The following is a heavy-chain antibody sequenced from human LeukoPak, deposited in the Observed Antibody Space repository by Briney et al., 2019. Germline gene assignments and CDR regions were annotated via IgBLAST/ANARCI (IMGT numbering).Heavy chain of an antibody. D-gene: IGHD2-2*01. V-gene: IGHV1-46*01. J-gene: IGHJ6*02. CDR2: INPSGGST. Sequence: ASVKVSCKASGYSFTSYYMHWVRQAPGQGLEWMGIINPSGGSTSYAQKFQGRVTMTRDTSTSTVYMELSSLRSEDTAVYYCARGLGDIVVVPAATYYYYYGMDVWGQGTTVTVSS. CDR1: GYSFTSYY. CDR3: ARGLGDIVVVPAATYYYYYGMDV.